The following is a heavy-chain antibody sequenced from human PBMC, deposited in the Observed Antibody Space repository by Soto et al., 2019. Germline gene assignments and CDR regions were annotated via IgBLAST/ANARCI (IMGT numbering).Heavy chain of an antibody. CDR2: INPSGGST. D-gene: IGHD3-16*02. J-gene: IGHJ3*02. CDR1: GYTFTSYY. Sequence: QVQLVQSGAEVKKPGASVKVSCKASGYTFTSYYMHWVRQAPGQGLEWMGIINPSGGSTSYAQKFQGRVTMTRDTSTSTVYMELSSLRSEDTAVYYCARGTFMITFGGVIVHDAFDIWGQGTMVTVSS. V-gene: IGHV1-46*03. CDR3: ARGTFMITFGGVIVHDAFDI.